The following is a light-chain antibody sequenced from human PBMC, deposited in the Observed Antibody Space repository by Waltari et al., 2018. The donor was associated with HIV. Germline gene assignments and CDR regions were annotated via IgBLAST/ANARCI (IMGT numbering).Light chain of an antibody. Sequence: ELTQSPGTLSLSSGERATLSGRASQSVSSSYLAWYQQKPGQAPRLLIYGASSRATGIPDRFSGSGSGTDFTLTISRRGREDFAVYYCQQYGSSPRTFGQGIKVGIK. J-gene: IGKJ1*01. CDR3: QQYGSSPRT. CDR2: GAS. V-gene: IGKV3-20*01. CDR1: QSVSSSY.